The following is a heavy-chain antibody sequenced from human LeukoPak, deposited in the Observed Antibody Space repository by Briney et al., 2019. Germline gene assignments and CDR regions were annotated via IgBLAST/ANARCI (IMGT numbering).Heavy chain of an antibody. CDR2: INPTSGDT. CDR1: GYTFTSYY. D-gene: IGHD6-25*01. J-gene: IGHJ3*02. Sequence: ASVKVSCQASGYTFTSYYVHWVRQAPGQGLQWMGIINPTSGDTNYAQNFQGRVTMTRDISTSTVYMELSSLRSEDTAVYYCARYGFSSVWQGGWHAFDIWGHGTMVTVSS. CDR3: ARYGFSSVWQGGWHAFDI. V-gene: IGHV1-46*01.